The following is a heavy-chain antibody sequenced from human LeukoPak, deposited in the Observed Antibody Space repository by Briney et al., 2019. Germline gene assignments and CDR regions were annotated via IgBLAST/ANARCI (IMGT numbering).Heavy chain of an antibody. D-gene: IGHD3-22*01. J-gene: IGHJ4*02. CDR3: AKDPFRGSGYYSPYY. CDR2: ISGSGDNT. Sequence: GGTLRLSCAASGFTFSSYGMSWVRQTPGKGLEWVSAISGSGDNTYYADSVKGRFTISRDNSKNTLYLQMNSLRAEDTAVYYCAKDPFRGSGYYSPYYWGQGTLVTVSS. V-gene: IGHV3-23*01. CDR1: GFTFSSYG.